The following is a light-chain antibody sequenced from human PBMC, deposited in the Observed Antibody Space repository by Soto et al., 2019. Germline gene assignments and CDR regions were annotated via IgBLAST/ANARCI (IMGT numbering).Light chain of an antibody. Sequence: QSVLTQPPSVSGAPGQRVTISCTGSSSNIGAGYDVHWYQQLPGTAPKLLISGNSNRPSGVPDRFSGSKSGTSASLAITGLQADDEADYYCQSYDSSLSGWVFGGGTKLPVL. CDR3: QSYDSSLSGWV. CDR2: GNS. CDR1: SSNIGAGYD. V-gene: IGLV1-40*01. J-gene: IGLJ3*02.